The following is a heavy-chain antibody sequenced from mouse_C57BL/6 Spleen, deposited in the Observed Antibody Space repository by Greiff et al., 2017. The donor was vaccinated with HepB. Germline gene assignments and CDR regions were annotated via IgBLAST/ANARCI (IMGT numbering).Heavy chain of an antibody. V-gene: IGHV1-82*01. CDR3: ARDGTTVVAHWYFDV. D-gene: IGHD1-1*01. CDR1: GYAFSSSW. CDR2: IYPGDGDT. J-gene: IGHJ1*03. Sequence: QVQLQQSGPELVKPGASVKISCKASGYAFSSSWMNWVKQRPGKGLEWIGRIYPGDGDTNYNGKFKGKATLTADKSSSTAYMQLSSLTSEDSAVYCCARDGTTVVAHWYFDVWGTGTTVTVSS.